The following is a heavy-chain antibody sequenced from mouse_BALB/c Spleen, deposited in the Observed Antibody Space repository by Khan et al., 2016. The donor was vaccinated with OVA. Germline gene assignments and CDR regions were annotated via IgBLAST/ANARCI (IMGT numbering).Heavy chain of an antibody. J-gene: IGHJ3*01. CDR3: TRGGYAGFAY. CDR2: INPYNGDT. V-gene: IGHV1-18*01. CDR1: GYSFTDYT. D-gene: IGHD1-1*02. Sequence: VRLQQSGPELVKPGASMKISCKASGYSFTDYTMNWVKQSRGKNLEWVGLINPYNGDTNYNQTFKGKATFTVDKSSSTAYMQLLSLTSEDSAVYYWTRGGYAGFAYWGQGTLVTVSA.